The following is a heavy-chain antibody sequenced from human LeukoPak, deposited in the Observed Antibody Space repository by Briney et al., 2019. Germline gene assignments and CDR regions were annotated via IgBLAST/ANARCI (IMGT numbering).Heavy chain of an antibody. Sequence: SETLSLTCTVSGGSISSYYWSWIRQPPGKGLECIGYIYYSGSTNYNPSLKSRVTISVDTSKNQFSLKLSSVTAADTAVYYCARNYYGSGSYFGYWGQGTLVTVSS. D-gene: IGHD3-10*01. V-gene: IGHV4-59*01. CDR1: GGSISSYY. J-gene: IGHJ4*02. CDR2: IYYSGST. CDR3: ARNYYGSGSYFGY.